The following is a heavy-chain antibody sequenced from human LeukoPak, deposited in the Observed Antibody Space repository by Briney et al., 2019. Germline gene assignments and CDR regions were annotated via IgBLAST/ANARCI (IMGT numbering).Heavy chain of an antibody. D-gene: IGHD4-17*01. V-gene: IGHV3-11*05. CDR3: ARDIPPIPTVTTDHRVW. J-gene: IGHJ4*02. CDR1: GFTSSDYY. Sequence: NAGGSLRLSCAASGFTSSDYYMSWIRQAPGKGLEWVSYISSSSSYTNYADSVKGRFTISRDNAKNSLYLQMNSLRAEDTAVYYCARDIPPIPTVTTDHRVWGGQGTLVTVSS. CDR2: ISSSSSYT.